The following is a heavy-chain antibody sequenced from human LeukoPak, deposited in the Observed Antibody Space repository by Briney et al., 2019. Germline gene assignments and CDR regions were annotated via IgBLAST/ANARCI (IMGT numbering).Heavy chain of an antibody. CDR3: ARDLGKATTKKFDY. Sequence: GASVKVSCKTSGYTFTGYHMHWVRQAPGQGLEWTGRINPNSGGTNYAQKFQGRVTMTRDTSISTAYMELSRLRSDDTAVYYCARDLGKATTKKFDYWGQGTLVTVSS. CDR2: INPNSGGT. J-gene: IGHJ4*02. V-gene: IGHV1-2*06. CDR1: GYTFTGYH. D-gene: IGHD1-26*01.